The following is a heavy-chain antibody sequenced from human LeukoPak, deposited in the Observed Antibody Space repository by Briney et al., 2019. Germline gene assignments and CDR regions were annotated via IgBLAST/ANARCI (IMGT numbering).Heavy chain of an antibody. J-gene: IGHJ4*02. D-gene: IGHD6-13*01. CDR1: GYTFTGYY. CDR3: AGSTGIAAAGASSY. Sequence: ASVKVSCKASGYTFTGYYMHWARQAPGQGLEWMGWINPNSGGTNYAQKVQGRVTMTRDTSISTAYMELSRLRSDDTAVYYCAGSTGIAAAGASSYWGQGTLVTVSS. V-gene: IGHV1-2*02. CDR2: INPNSGGT.